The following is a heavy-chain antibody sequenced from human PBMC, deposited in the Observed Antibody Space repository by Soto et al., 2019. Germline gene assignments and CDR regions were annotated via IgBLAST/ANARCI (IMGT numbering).Heavy chain of an antibody. CDR2: IIPIFGTA. J-gene: IGHJ6*02. CDR3: ARGVGYGDYRLDYYYGMDV. V-gene: IGHV1-69*01. Sequence: QVQLVQSGAEVKKPGSSVKVSCKASGGTFSSYAISWVRQAPGQGLEWMGGIIPIFGTANYAQKFQGRVTITADESTITAYMELSSLRSEDTAVYYCARGVGYGDYRLDYYYGMDVWCQGTTVTVSS. CDR1: GGTFSSYA. D-gene: IGHD4-17*01.